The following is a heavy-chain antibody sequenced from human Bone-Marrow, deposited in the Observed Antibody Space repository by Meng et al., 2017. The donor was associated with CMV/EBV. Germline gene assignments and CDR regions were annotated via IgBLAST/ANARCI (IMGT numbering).Heavy chain of an antibody. CDR1: GFTFSSYW. CDR3: ARDQEGTRIPSPIHYGLDV. Sequence: SCAASGFTFSSYWMSWVRQAPGKGLEWVANIKQDGSEKYYVDSVKGRFTISRDNAKNSLYLQMNSLRAEDTAVYYCARDQEGTRIPSPIHYGLDVWGQGTTVTVSS. D-gene: IGHD5-18*01. CDR2: IKQDGSEK. V-gene: IGHV3-7*01. J-gene: IGHJ6*02.